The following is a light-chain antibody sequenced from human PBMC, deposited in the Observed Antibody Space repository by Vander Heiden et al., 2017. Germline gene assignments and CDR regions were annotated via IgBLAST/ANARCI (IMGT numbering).Light chain of an antibody. J-gene: IGKJ3*01. CDR3: MQALQTPLT. CDR2: LGS. CDR1: QSLLHRSRYNF. V-gene: IGKV2-28*01. Sequence: DTVLTQSPLSLPVTLGAPASIPCRSSQSLLHRSRYNFLNWYVQKPGQSPQLLIYLGSKGASGVPDRFSGTESGTNFTLTISRVEPEDVGVYYCMQALQTPLTFGPGTRVDIK.